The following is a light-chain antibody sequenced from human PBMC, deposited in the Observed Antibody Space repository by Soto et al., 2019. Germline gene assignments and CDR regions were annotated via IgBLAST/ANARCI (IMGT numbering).Light chain of an antibody. Sequence: QSALTQPRSVSGSPGQSVTISCTGSSSDVGAYNYVSWYQHNTGKAPKLLIYDVNKRPSGVPDRFSGSKFGNTASLTISGLQADDEATFYCCSYAGSYDYVLGNGTKVT. CDR2: DVN. CDR1: SSDVGAYNY. V-gene: IGLV2-11*01. J-gene: IGLJ1*01. CDR3: CSYAGSYDYV.